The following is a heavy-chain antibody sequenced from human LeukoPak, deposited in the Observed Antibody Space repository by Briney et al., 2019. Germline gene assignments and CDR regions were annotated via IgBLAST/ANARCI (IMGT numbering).Heavy chain of an antibody. D-gene: IGHD1-26*01. CDR1: GYTFTSYY. Sequence: GASVKVSCKASGYTFTSYYMHWVRQAPGQGLEWMGVINPSGGNPNYAQKFQGRVTMTRDTSTSTVYMELSSLRSEDTAIYYCVRRMGATRAFDIWGQGTVVTVSS. J-gene: IGHJ3*02. V-gene: IGHV1-46*01. CDR3: VRRMGATRAFDI. CDR2: INPSGGNP.